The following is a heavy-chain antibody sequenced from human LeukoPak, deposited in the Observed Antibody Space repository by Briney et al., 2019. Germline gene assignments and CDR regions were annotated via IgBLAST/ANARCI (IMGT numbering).Heavy chain of an antibody. J-gene: IGHJ4*02. CDR3: ARGPQWEPFDY. Sequence: GGSLRLSCAASGFTFSSYWMHWVRQAPGTGLVWVSRINSDGSSTSYADSVKGRFTISRDNAKNTLYLQMNSLRAEDTAVYYCARGPQWEPFDYWGQGTLVTVSS. CDR2: INSDGSST. D-gene: IGHD1-26*01. V-gene: IGHV3-74*01. CDR1: GFTFSSYW.